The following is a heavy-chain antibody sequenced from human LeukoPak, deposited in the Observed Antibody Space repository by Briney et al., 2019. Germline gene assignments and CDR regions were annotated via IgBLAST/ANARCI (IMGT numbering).Heavy chain of an antibody. V-gene: IGHV4-59*11. CDR3: ARDRISINALDM. CDR1: GDSITGHY. CDR2: ISHIGST. J-gene: IGHJ3*02. Sequence: KPSETLSLTCSVSGDSITGHYLTWIRQPPGNGLEWIGYISHIGSTNYNPSLKSRVTISVDTSKNQFSLKLTSVTAADTALYYCARDRISINALDMWGQGTMVTVSS. D-gene: IGHD1-14*01.